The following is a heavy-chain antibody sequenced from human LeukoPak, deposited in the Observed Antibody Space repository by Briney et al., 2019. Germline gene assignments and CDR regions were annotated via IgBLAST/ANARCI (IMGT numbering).Heavy chain of an antibody. V-gene: IGHV4-34*01. CDR3: ASDSSGYNLH. CDR1: GGSFSGYY. D-gene: IGHD5-18*01. Sequence: SETLSLTCAVYGGSFSGYYWSWIRQPPGKGLEWIGEINHSGSTNYNPSLKSRVTISVDTSKNQFSLKLSSVTAADTAVYYCASDSSGYNLHWGQGTLVTVSS. J-gene: IGHJ4*02. CDR2: INHSGST.